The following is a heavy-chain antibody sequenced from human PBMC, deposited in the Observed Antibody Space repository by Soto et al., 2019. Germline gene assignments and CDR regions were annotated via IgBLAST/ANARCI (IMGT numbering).Heavy chain of an antibody. CDR3: ARDSGWYSSRISDY. Sequence: ASVKVSSKASGYTFTSYGISWVRQAPGQGLEWMGWISAYNGNTNYAQKLQGRVTMTTDTSTSTAYMELRSLRSDDTAVYYCARDSGWYSSRISDYWGQGTLVTVSS. V-gene: IGHV1-18*01. D-gene: IGHD6-19*01. J-gene: IGHJ4*02. CDR2: ISAYNGNT. CDR1: GYTFTSYG.